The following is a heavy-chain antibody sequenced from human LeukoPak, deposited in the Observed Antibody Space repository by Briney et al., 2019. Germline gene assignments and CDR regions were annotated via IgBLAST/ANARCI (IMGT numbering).Heavy chain of an antibody. D-gene: IGHD3-3*01. V-gene: IGHV3-48*03. CDR3: ARDARYVLRFLEWEYYYYYMDI. CDR1: GFTFSSYE. CDR2: NSSSSSTI. Sequence: GGTLRLSCAASGFTFSSYEMNWIRQAPGKGLEWVSYNSSSSSTIYYADSVKGRFTISRDNAKNSLYQQMSSLRAEDTAVYYCARDARYVLRFLEWEYYYYYMDIWGKGTTVTVSS. J-gene: IGHJ6*03.